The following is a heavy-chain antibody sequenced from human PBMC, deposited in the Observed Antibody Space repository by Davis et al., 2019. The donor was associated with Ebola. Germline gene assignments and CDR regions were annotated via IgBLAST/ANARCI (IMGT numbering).Heavy chain of an antibody. Sequence: GESLKISCAASGFTFSSYGMHWVRQAPGKGLEWVANIKQDGSEKYYVDSVEGRFTISRDNAKNSLYLQMNSLRAEDTAVYYCARDKFSGSFDYWGQGTLVTVSS. CDR1: GFTFSSYG. J-gene: IGHJ4*02. CDR2: IKQDGSEK. V-gene: IGHV3-7*01. D-gene: IGHD1-26*01. CDR3: ARDKFSGSFDY.